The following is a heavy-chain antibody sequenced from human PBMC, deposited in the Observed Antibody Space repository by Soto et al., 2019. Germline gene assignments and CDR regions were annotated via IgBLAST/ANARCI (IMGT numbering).Heavy chain of an antibody. CDR1: GFTFSDYY. CDR2: ISSSGSTV. D-gene: IGHD2-15*01. Sequence: QVQLVESGGGLVKPGGSLRLSCAASGFTFSDYYMSWIRQAPGKGLEWVSYISSSGSTVSYADSVKGRFTISRDNDKYALYRQMNSLRAEDTAVYYCARRVAGCKHFDYWGQGSLGTVSS. V-gene: IGHV3-11*01. J-gene: IGHJ4*02. CDR3: ARRVAGCKHFDY.